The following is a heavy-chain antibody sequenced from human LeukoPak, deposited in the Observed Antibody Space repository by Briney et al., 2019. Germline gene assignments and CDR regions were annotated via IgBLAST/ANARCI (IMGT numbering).Heavy chain of an antibody. Sequence: SETLSLTCTVSGGSISSSSYYWGWIRQPPGKGLEWIGSIYYSGSTYYNPSLKSRVTISIDTSKNQFSLKLSSVTAANTAVYFCARVAAAGNYYFDYWGQGTLVTVSS. CDR2: IYYSGST. V-gene: IGHV4-39*07. D-gene: IGHD6-13*01. CDR3: ARVAAAGNYYFDY. J-gene: IGHJ4*02. CDR1: GGSISSSSYY.